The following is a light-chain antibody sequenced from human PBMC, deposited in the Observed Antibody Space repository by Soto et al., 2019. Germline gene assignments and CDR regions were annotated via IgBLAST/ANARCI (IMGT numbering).Light chain of an antibody. CDR2: AAS. Sequence: DIQMIQSPATLSASVGDRITITCRASENIFKYVAWYQQTSGSAPNLLIYAASDLESGVPSRFSCSGSGTEFSLTIDNLHPNASATYYCQHYNTRSIAFCGGTKV. J-gene: IGKJ4*01. CDR3: QHYNTRSIA. V-gene: IGKV1-5*01. CDR1: ENIFKY.